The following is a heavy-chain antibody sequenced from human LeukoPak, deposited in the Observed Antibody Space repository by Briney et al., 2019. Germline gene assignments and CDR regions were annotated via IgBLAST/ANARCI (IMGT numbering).Heavy chain of an antibody. CDR2: INPNSGGT. V-gene: IGHV1-2*02. CDR1: GYTFTGYY. D-gene: IGHD1-26*01. CDR3: ARGIVGATTGD. Sequence: GASVKVSCKASGYTFTGYYMHWVRQAPGQGREWMGWINPNSGGTNYAQKLQGRLTMTRDTSVSTAYMELSRLRSDDTAVYYCARGIVGATTGDWGQGTLVTVSS. J-gene: IGHJ4*02.